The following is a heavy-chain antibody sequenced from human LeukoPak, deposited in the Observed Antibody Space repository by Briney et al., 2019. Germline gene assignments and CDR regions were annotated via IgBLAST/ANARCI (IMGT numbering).Heavy chain of an antibody. D-gene: IGHD3-3*01. CDR1: GFTFSSYG. CDR3: AKDDEPTYYDFWSGYSEGY. V-gene: IGHV3-30*02. J-gene: IGHJ4*02. CDR2: IRYDGSNK. Sequence: GGSLRLSCAASGFTFSSYGMHWVRQTPGKGLEWVAFIRYDGSNKYYADSVKGRFTISRDNSKNTLYLQMNSLRAEDTAVYYCAKDDEPTYYDFWSGYSEGYWGQGTLVTVSS.